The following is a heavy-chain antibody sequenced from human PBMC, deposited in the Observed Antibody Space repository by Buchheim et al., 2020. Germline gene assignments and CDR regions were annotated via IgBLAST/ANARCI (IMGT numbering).Heavy chain of an antibody. CDR3: AREGLFEGYSYGRRVGYYYYGMDV. J-gene: IGHJ6*02. CDR1: GFTFSSYS. Sequence: EVQLVESGGGLVQPGGSLRLSCAASGFTFSSYSMNWVRQAPGKGLEWVSYISSSGSTIYYADSVKGRFAISRDNAKNSLYLQMNSLRAEDTAVYYCAREGLFEGYSYGRRVGYYYYGMDVWGQGTT. V-gene: IGHV3-48*04. D-gene: IGHD5-18*01. CDR2: ISSSGSTI.